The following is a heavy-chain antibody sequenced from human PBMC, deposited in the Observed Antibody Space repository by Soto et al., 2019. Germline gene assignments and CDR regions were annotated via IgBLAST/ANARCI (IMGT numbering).Heavy chain of an antibody. V-gene: IGHV3-30*18. J-gene: IGHJ4*02. CDR1: GFTFSSYG. Sequence: QVQLVESGGGVVQPGRSLRLSCAASGFTFSSYGMHWVRQAPGKGLEWVAVISYDGSNKYYADSVKGRFTISRDNSKNTLYLQMNSLRAEYTAVYYCAKEGIAAGGGYFDYWGQGTLVTVSS. CDR3: AKEGIAAGGGYFDY. CDR2: ISYDGSNK. D-gene: IGHD6-25*01.